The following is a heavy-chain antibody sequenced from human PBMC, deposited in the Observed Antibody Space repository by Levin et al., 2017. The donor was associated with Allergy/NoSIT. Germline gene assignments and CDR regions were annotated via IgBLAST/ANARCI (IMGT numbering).Heavy chain of an antibody. CDR2: SRDKANKHTI. D-gene: IGHD4-17*01. Sequence: GGSLRLSCAVSGFTFSDHYMEWVRQAPGKGLEWVAASRDKANKHTIEYAASVKGRFSISRDDSENSLYLQMNSLKTEDTAVYYCVRDFHGAGDDWYFDLWGRGTLVTVSS. CDR1: GFTFSDHY. V-gene: IGHV3-72*01. CDR3: VRDFHGAGDDWYFDL. J-gene: IGHJ2*01.